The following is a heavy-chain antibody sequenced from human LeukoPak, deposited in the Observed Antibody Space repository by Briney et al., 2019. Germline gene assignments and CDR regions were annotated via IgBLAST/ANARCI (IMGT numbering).Heavy chain of an antibody. CDR3: ARDGGRGYSYGSDTFHI. D-gene: IGHD5-18*01. Sequence: SETLSLTCTVSGGSISSYYWSWVRQPPGKGLEWIGYIYYSGSTNYNPSLKSPVTISEDTSKNQFSLKLSTVTAADTAVYYCARDGGRGYSYGSDTFHIWGQGSMVTVSS. V-gene: IGHV4-59*01. CDR2: IYYSGST. J-gene: IGHJ3*02. CDR1: GGSISSYY.